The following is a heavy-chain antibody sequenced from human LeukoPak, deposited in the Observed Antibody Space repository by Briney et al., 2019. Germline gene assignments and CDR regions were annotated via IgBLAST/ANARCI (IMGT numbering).Heavy chain of an antibody. CDR2: IYCSGST. CDR1: GGSISSYY. J-gene: IGHJ3*02. V-gene: IGHV4-59*01. CDR3: ARRDLRSDAFDI. D-gene: IGHD5-24*01. Sequence: PSETLSLTCTVSGGSISSYYWSWIRQPPGKGLEWIGYIYCSGSTNYNPSLKSRVTISVDTSKNQFSLKLSSVTAADTAVYYCARRDLRSDAFDIWGQGTMVTVSS.